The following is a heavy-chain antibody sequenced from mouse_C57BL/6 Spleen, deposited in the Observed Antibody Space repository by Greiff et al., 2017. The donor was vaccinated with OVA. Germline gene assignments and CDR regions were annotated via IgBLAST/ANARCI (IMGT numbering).Heavy chain of an antibody. CDR1: GFTFSSYA. Sequence: EVKLVESGGGLVKPGGSLKLSCAASGFTFSSYAMSWVRQTPEKRLEWVATISDGGSYTYYPDNVKGRFTLSRDNAKNNLYLQMSHLKAEDTAMYYCARTTVVAYWYFDVWGTGTTVTVSS. D-gene: IGHD1-1*01. CDR3: ARTTVVAYWYFDV. V-gene: IGHV5-4*03. CDR2: ISDGGSYT. J-gene: IGHJ1*03.